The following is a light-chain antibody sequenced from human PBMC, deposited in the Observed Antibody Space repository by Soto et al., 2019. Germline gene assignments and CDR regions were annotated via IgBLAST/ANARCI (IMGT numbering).Light chain of an antibody. CDR1: QSVSTT. J-gene: IGKJ1*01. V-gene: IGKV3-15*01. Sequence: EIVMTQSPATLSVSPGQRASLSCRASQSVSTTVAWYQQKPDQAPRLLIYGASTRATGIPARFSGSGSGTDFTLTISSLQPEDVATYYCQKYLSALWTFGQGTKVDIK. CDR2: GAS. CDR3: QKYLSALWT.